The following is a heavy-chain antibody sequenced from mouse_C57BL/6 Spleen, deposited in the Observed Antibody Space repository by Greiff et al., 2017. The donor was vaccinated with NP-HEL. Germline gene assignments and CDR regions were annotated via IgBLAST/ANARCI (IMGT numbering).Heavy chain of an antibody. CDR1: GYTFTSYW. CDR3: GREGTYSSHWYFDG. D-gene: IGHD1-3*01. CDR2: INPSNGGT. J-gene: IGHJ1*03. Sequence: QVQLQQPGTELVKPGASVKLSCKASGYTFTSYWMHWVKQRPGQGLEWIGNINPSNGGTNYNEKFKSKATLTVDKSSSTAYMQLSSLTSEDSAVYCCGREGTYSSHWYFDGWGTGTTVTVSS. V-gene: IGHV1-53*01.